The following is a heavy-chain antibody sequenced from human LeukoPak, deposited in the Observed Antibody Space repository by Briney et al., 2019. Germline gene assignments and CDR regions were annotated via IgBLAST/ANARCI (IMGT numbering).Heavy chain of an antibody. D-gene: IGHD2-2*01. CDR1: GYTFINYG. Sequence: ASVKVSCKASGYTFINYGISWVRQAPGQGLEWMGWISAYNGNTNYAQKLQGRVTMTTDTSTSTAYMELRSLTSDDTAVYYCARGRYCISSTCSNAGDYFDYWGQGTMVTVSS. V-gene: IGHV1-18*01. J-gene: IGHJ4*02. CDR2: ISAYNGNT. CDR3: ARGRYCISSTCSNAGDYFDY.